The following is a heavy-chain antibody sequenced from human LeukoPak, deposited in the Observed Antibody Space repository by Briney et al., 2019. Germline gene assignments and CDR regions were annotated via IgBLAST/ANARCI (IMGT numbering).Heavy chain of an antibody. Sequence: GGSLRLSCAASGFSFSVYEMHWVRQAPGKGLEWISDISSSGTTTYYADSVKGRFTISRYNAKKSLYLQMNSLRAEDTAVYYCTTLTVATKFDYWGQGTLVTVSS. J-gene: IGHJ4*02. CDR3: TTLTVATKFDY. CDR2: ISSSGTTT. V-gene: IGHV3-48*03. CDR1: GFSFSVYE. D-gene: IGHD6-19*01.